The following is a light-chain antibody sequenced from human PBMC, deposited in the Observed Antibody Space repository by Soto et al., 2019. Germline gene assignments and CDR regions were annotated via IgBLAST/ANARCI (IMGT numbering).Light chain of an antibody. V-gene: IGLV2-14*01. Sequence: QSALTQPASVSGSLGQSITISCTGTSNDIGADDFVSWYQHHPDKTPTLIIFEVTYRPTGISHRFSASKSGNTASLTISGLEAEDEAIYYCSSYRRTTFPHVVFGGGTKLTVL. CDR3: SSYRRTTFPHVV. CDR1: SNDIGADDF. J-gene: IGLJ2*01. CDR2: EVT.